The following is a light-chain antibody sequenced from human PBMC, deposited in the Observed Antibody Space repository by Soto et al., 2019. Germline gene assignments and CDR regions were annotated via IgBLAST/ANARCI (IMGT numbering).Light chain of an antibody. CDR2: EVS. V-gene: IGLV2-14*01. CDR3: SSYTSTSTYV. J-gene: IGLJ1*01. Sequence: QSALTQPASVSGSPGQSITIPCTGTSSDVGGYNYVSWYQQHPGKAPKLMIDEVSNRPSGVSSRFSGSKSGNTASLTISGLQAEDESDYYCSSYTSTSTYVFASGTKLTVL. CDR1: SSDVGGYNY.